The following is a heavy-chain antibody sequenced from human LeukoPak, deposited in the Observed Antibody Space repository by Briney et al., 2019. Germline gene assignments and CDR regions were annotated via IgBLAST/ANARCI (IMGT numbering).Heavy chain of an antibody. D-gene: IGHD4-17*01. CDR3: AKRRSTVTTVDS. CDR1: GFTFSSYW. V-gene: IGHV3-7*05. Sequence: GGSLRLSCAASGFTFSSYWMSWVRQAPGKGLEWVANIKGDGTEKYYVDSVKGRFTISRDNAKNALYLQMNSLRAEDTAIYYCAKRRSTVTTVDSWGQGTLVTVSS. J-gene: IGHJ4*02. CDR2: IKGDGTEK.